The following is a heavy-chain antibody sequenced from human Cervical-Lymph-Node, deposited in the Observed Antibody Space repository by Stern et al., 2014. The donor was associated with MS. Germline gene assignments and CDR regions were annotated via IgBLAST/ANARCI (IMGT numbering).Heavy chain of an antibody. CDR3: AKDLPYASGRPDY. CDR1: GFTFSSYT. V-gene: IGHV3-23*04. CDR2: ITGSGGNT. D-gene: IGHD3-10*01. Sequence: EVHLAESGGGLVHPGGSLRLSCEASGFTFSSYTMTWVRQAPGKGLEWVSSITGSGGNTYYTHSVKGRFTISRDNSRNTVDLQLHSLRAEDTALYHCAKDLPYASGRPDYWGQGTLVTVSS. J-gene: IGHJ4*02.